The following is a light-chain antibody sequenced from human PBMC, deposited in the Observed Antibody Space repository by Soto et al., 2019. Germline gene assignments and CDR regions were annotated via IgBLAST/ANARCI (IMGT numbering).Light chain of an antibody. CDR3: QHYNSYSGA. Sequence: AVQLTQSPSSLSASVGDRVTISCRASQGIGNDLAWYQQKPGKAPRLLIFAASNLQSGVPSRFSGSGSGTDFTLTISRLQPEDFATYYCQHYNSYSGAFGQGTKVDIK. CDR2: AAS. V-gene: IGKV1-6*01. CDR1: QGIGND. J-gene: IGKJ1*01.